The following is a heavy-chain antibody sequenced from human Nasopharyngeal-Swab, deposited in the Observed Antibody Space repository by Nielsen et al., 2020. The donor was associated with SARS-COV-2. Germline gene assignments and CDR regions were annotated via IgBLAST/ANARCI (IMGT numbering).Heavy chain of an antibody. Sequence: SETLSLTCSVFGDSIISYYWSWIRQPPGKGLEWIGYMYYSGSTSHNPSLKSRVTISVDTSKNQFSLKLSSVTAADTAVYYCARGADSSGYSMYYFDYWGQGTLVTVSS. CDR2: MYYSGST. J-gene: IGHJ4*02. D-gene: IGHD3-22*01. CDR1: GDSIISYY. CDR3: ARGADSSGYSMYYFDY. V-gene: IGHV4-59*01.